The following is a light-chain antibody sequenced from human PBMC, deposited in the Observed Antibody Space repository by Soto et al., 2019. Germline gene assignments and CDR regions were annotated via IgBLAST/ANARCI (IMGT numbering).Light chain of an antibody. J-gene: IGKJ4*01. CDR2: DAS. CDR1: LRFSRS. Sequence: EIVLIQSPATLSLSPGERATRSCRASLRFSRSLAWYQQNPGQAPRRLIFDASNRSTGIPVRFSGSGSGTDFTLTISSLEPEDFTVYYCQQHSDWPLPFGGGTRVELK. CDR3: QQHSDWPLP. V-gene: IGKV3-11*01.